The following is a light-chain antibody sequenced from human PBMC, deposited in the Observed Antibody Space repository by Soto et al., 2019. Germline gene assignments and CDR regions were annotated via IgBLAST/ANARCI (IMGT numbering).Light chain of an antibody. CDR2: KAS. Sequence: DIRMNQSLSTLSASVGDRVTITCRASQSISDYLAWYQQKPGKAPKLLIYKASTLQIGVPSRFSGSGSGTEFTLTVSSLQPSDFATYYCQQSYSTLWTFGQGTKVDIK. J-gene: IGKJ1*01. CDR3: QQSYSTLWT. CDR1: QSISDY. V-gene: IGKV1-5*03.